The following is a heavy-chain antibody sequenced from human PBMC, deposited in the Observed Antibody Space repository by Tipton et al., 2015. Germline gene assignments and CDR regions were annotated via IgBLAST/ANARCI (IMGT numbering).Heavy chain of an antibody. J-gene: IGHJ6*02. V-gene: IGHV4-59*01. CDR3: ARDLEHGMDV. CDR2: IYYSGST. CDR1: GGSISSYY. D-gene: IGHD5-24*01. Sequence: TLSLTCTVSGGSISSYYWSWIRQPPGKGLEWIGYIYYSGSTNYNPSLKSRVTISVDTSKNQFSLKLSSVTAADTAVYYCARDLEHGMDVWGHGNTVTLSS.